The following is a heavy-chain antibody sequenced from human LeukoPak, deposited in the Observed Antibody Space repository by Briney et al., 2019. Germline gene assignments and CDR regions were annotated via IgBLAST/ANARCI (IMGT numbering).Heavy chain of an antibody. CDR3: ARGPDYYDSRGPSFDY. CDR2: IYTSGST. J-gene: IGHJ4*02. V-gene: IGHV4-4*07. D-gene: IGHD3-22*01. Sequence: SETLSLTCTVSGGSISRYYWSWIRQPAGKGLEWIGRIYTSGSTNYNPSLKSRVTMSVDTSKNQFSLKLSSVTAADTAVYYCARGPDYYDSRGPSFDYWGQGTLVPVSS. CDR1: GGSISRYY.